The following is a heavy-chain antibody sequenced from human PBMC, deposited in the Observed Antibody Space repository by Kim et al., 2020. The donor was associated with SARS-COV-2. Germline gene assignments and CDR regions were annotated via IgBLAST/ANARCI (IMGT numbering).Heavy chain of an antibody. CDR1: GYTFTSYG. J-gene: IGHJ4*02. V-gene: IGHV1-18*01. Sequence: ASVKVSCKASGYTFTSYGISWVRQAPGQGLEWMGWISAYNGNTNYAQKLQGRVTMTTDTSTSTAYMELRSLRSDDTAVYYCARDYLYYYGSELGYWGQGTLVTVSS. D-gene: IGHD3-10*01. CDR2: ISAYNGNT. CDR3: ARDYLYYYGSELGY.